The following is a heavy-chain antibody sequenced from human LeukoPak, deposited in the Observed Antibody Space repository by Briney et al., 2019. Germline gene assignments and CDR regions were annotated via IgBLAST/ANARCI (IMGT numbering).Heavy chain of an antibody. J-gene: IGHJ4*02. CDR1: GFTFSSYW. CDR2: IYSDGSST. CDR3: ARDRSSLGLWFGELRN. V-gene: IGHV3-74*01. D-gene: IGHD3-10*01. Sequence: PGGSLRRSCAASGFTFSSYWMHWVRQAPGKGLVRLSRIYSDGSSTNYADSVKGRFTISRDNAKNTLYLQMNSLRAEDTAVYYCARDRSSLGLWFGELRNWGQGTLVTVSS.